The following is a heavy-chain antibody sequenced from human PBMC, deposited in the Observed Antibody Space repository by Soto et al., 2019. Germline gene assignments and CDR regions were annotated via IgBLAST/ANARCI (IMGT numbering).Heavy chain of an antibody. CDR3: AKSLLFVDHAYMDV. J-gene: IGHJ6*03. Sequence: QVQLEQSGAELKKPGSSVKVSCEASGGSFMSYSFTWVRQAPGQGLEWMGRIIPIQNKANYALKFQDRVTITADRCTKTVYMELISLKPEDTAVYYCAKSLLFVDHAYMDVWGKGTTVTVSS. D-gene: IGHD2-15*01. CDR1: GGSFMSYS. CDR2: IIPIQNKA. V-gene: IGHV1-69*02.